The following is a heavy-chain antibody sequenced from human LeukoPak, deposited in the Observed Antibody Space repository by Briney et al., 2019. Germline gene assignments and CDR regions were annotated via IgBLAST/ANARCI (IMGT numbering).Heavy chain of an antibody. CDR2: INHSGST. Sequence: PSETLSLTCTVSGGSISSSGYYWGWIRQPPGKGVEWIGEINHSGSTNYNPSLKSRVTISVDTSKNQFSLKLSSVTAADTAVYYCARMRLGYCSGGSCYALDYWGQGTLVTVSS. V-gene: IGHV4-39*07. CDR1: GGSISSSGYY. D-gene: IGHD2-15*01. CDR3: ARMRLGYCSGGSCYALDY. J-gene: IGHJ4*02.